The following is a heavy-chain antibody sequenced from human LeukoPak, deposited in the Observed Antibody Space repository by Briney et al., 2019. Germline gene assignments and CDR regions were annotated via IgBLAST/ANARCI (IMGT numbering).Heavy chain of an antibody. CDR1: GFTFDDYW. CDR3: ARVDAQGSGSYYRIDYFDY. Sequence: GGSLRLSCGASGFTFDDYWMSWVRQAPGQGLEWVANINQDGSEKYYLDSVKGRFTISRDNSKNTLYLQMNSLRAEDTAVYYCARVDAQGSGSYYRIDYFDYWGQGTLVTVSS. J-gene: IGHJ4*02. D-gene: IGHD3-10*01. V-gene: IGHV3-7*01. CDR2: INQDGSEK.